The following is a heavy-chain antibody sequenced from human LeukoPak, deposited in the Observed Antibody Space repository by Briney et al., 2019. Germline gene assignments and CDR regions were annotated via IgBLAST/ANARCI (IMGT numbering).Heavy chain of an antibody. CDR2: IYYSGST. V-gene: IGHV4-39*01. J-gene: IGHJ4*02. Sequence: SETLSLTCTVSGGSISSRSYYWGWIRQPPGKGLEWIGYIYYSGSTYYNPSLKSRVTISVDTSKNQFSLKLSSLTATDTAVYYCASYQVGATSGFDYWGQGTLVTVSS. CDR1: GGSISSRSYY. CDR3: ASYQVGATSGFDY. D-gene: IGHD1-26*01.